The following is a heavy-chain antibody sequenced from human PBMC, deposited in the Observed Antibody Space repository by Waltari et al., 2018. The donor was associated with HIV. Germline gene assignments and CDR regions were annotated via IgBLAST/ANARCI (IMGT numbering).Heavy chain of an antibody. J-gene: IGHJ5*02. CDR1: GSTFNIYS. V-gene: IGHV3-21*01. D-gene: IGHD5-18*01. CDR3: ARDSRDNSXXLNFFDP. Sequence: EVQLVESGGGAVKPGGSLRLSCRASGSTFNIYSQNLVLQAPGKGLELISSISSRCTFPHYADSVKGRFTISRDNANKSVYLQMNSLRAEDTAVYYCARDSRDNSXXLNFFDPXXXGTLVTVSS. CDR2: ISSRCTFP.